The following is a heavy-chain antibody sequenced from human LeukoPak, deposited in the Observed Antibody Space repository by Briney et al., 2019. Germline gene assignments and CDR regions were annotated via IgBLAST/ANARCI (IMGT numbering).Heavy chain of an antibody. CDR3: ARESNSHHGSYVGASDL. Sequence: SETLSLTCTYSGGSISSSSYHWGWIRQSPGKGLEWVASVFFNGDTYYNPSLKSRVTISVDTSKNQFYLKLSSVTAADTAMYYCARESNSHHGSYVGASDLWGQGTVVTVSS. V-gene: IGHV4-39*07. J-gene: IGHJ3*01. CDR2: VFFNGDT. D-gene: IGHD1-26*01. CDR1: GGSISSSSYH.